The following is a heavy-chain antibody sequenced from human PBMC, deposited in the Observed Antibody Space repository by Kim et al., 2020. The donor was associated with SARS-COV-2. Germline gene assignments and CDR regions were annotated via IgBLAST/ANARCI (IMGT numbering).Heavy chain of an antibody. J-gene: IGHJ4*02. CDR2: INHSGST. Sequence: SETLSLTCAVYGGSFSGYYWSWIRQPPGKGLEWIGEINHSGSTNYNPSLKSRVTISVDTSKNQFSLKLSSVTAADTAVYYCARGPPARFLEWLSYNHFDYWGQGTLVTVSS. CDR3: ARGPPARFLEWLSYNHFDY. D-gene: IGHD3-3*01. V-gene: IGHV4-34*01. CDR1: GGSFSGYY.